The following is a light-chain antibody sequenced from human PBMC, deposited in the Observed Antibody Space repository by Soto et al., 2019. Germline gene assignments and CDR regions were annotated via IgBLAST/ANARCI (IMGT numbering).Light chain of an antibody. J-gene: IGLJ1*01. CDR3: FSYAGDYGYI. Sequence: QSALTQPHSVSGSPGQSVTISCTGTSSDVGAYDYVSWHQHHPGKVPKLIIHYVTTRPSGVPDRFSGSKSGNTASLTISGLQAEDEADYYCFSYAGDYGYIFGTGTKLTVL. CDR1: SSDVGAYDY. V-gene: IGLV2-11*01. CDR2: YVT.